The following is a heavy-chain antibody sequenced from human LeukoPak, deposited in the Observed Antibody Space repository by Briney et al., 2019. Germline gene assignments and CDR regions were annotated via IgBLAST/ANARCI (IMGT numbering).Heavy chain of an antibody. CDR2: IDTDGSTT. Sequence: GGSLRLSCAASGFTFSNSLMHWVRQVPGKGLVWVARIDTDGSTTHYADSVKGRFTISRDNAKNTLYLQMNSLRAEDTAVYYCARDRDGYNYWGQGTLVIVSS. V-gene: IGHV3-74*01. CDR3: ARDRDGYNY. D-gene: IGHD5-24*01. CDR1: GFTFSNSL. J-gene: IGHJ4*02.